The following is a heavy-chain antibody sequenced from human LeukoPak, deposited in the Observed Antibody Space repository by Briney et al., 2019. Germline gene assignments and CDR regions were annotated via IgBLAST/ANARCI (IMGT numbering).Heavy chain of an antibody. CDR1: GFTFSSYG. V-gene: IGHV3-48*01. D-gene: IGHD6-13*01. CDR2: ISSSSSTI. J-gene: IGHJ3*02. Sequence: GGSLRLSCAASGFTFSSYGMSWVRQAPGKGLEWVSYISSSSSTIYYADSVKGRFTISRDNGKNSLYLQMNNLRAEDTAVYYCASQLGDASDIWGQGTMVTVSS. CDR3: ASQLGDASDI.